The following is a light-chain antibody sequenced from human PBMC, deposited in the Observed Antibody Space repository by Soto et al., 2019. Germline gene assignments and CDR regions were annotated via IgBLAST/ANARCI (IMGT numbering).Light chain of an antibody. CDR1: SSDVGSYNL. CDR3: CSYAGSSTFAV. CDR2: EGS. V-gene: IGLV2-23*03. Sequence: QSVLTQPASVSGSPGQSITISCTGTSSDVGSYNLVSGYQQHPGKAPKLMIYEGSKRPSGVSNRFSGSKSGNTASLTISGLQAEDEADYYCCSYAGSSTFAVFGTGTKVTGL. J-gene: IGLJ1*01.